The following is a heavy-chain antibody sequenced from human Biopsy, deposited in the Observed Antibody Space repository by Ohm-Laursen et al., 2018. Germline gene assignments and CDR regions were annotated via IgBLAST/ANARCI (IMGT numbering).Heavy chain of an antibody. CDR1: GVSIDTGGYY. Sequence: TLSLTCPVSGVSIDTGGYYWTWLRQHPGTGLEWIGYIHYSGNTLYNPSLKSRLTISVDTSRNQFSLKLTSVTAADTALYYCTRAGGGKIYGLWGQGTLVTVSS. V-gene: IGHV4-31*03. CDR2: IHYSGNT. CDR3: TRAGGGKIYGL. D-gene: IGHD3-16*01. J-gene: IGHJ4*02.